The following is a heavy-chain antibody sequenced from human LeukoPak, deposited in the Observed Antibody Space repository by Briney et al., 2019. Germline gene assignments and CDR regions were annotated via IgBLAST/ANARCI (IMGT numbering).Heavy chain of an antibody. CDR2: SWSSSYI. CDR3: VRSFPYWCCDCQDAGP. CDR1: GFCFSDYA. D-gene: IGHD2-21*02. V-gene: IGHV3-21*06. J-gene: IGHJ5*02. Sequence: PGGSLRLFCVSSGFCFSDYATNWVSLAPGKGPGCVFSSWSSSYIASADSVKGRFPIPRDHAKNSVYLQMNNLRAEDAAVYYCVRSFPYWCCDCQDAGPWGQGTLVTVSS.